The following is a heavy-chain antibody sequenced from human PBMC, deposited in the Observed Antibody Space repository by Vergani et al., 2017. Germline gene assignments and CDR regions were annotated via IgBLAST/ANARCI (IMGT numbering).Heavy chain of an antibody. J-gene: IGHJ4*02. CDR3: ARGLEYSSSPTGFDY. CDR2: ISSSSSTI. V-gene: IGHV3-48*04. Sequence: EVQLVESGGGLVQPGGSLRLSCAASGFTFSSHSMNWVRQAPGKGLEWVSYISSSSSTIYYADSVKGRFTISRDNAKNSLYLQMNSLRAEDTAVYYCARGLEYSSSPTGFDYWSQGTLVTVSS. CDR1: GFTFSSHS. D-gene: IGHD6-6*01.